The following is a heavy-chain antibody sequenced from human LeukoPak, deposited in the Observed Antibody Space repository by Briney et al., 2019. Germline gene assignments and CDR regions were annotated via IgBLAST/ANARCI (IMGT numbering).Heavy chain of an antibody. J-gene: IGHJ6*02. D-gene: IGHD3-10*01. CDR1: GYTFTSYG. Sequence: ASVKVSCKASGYTFTSYGISWVRQAPGQGLEWMGRIIPILGIANYAQKFQGRVTITADKSTSTAYMELSSLRSEDTAVYYCAKSYGFGELLWDVWGQGTTVTVSS. CDR2: IIPILGIA. V-gene: IGHV1-69*04. CDR3: AKSYGFGELLWDV.